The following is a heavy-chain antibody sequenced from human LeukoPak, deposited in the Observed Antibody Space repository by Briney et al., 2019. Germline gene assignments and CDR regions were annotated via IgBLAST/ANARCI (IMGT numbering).Heavy chain of an antibody. D-gene: IGHD2-21*02. CDR3: AKDRGLAYCGGDCYQGAFDI. Sequence: GGSLRLSCAASGFTFSSYAMSWVRQAPGKGLEWVSAISGSGGSTYYADSVKGRFTISRDNSKNTLYLQMNSLRAEDTAVYYCAKDRGLAYCGGDCYQGAFDIWGQGTMVTVSS. V-gene: IGHV3-23*01. CDR2: ISGSGGST. J-gene: IGHJ3*02. CDR1: GFTFSSYA.